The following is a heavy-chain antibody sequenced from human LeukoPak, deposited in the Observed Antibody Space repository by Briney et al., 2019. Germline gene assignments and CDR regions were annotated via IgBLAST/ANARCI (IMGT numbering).Heavy chain of an antibody. CDR1: GGSISSYY. D-gene: IGHD3-3*01. V-gene: IGHV4-59*01. CDR3: ARAPIFGVVIKSSGGMDV. Sequence: PSETLSLTWTGSGGSISSYYWSWIRQPPGKGLEWIGYIYYSGSTNYHPSLKRRVTISVDTSKNQFSLKLSSLTAADTAVYYCARAPIFGVVIKSSGGMDVWGQGTTVTVSS. CDR2: IYYSGST. J-gene: IGHJ6*02.